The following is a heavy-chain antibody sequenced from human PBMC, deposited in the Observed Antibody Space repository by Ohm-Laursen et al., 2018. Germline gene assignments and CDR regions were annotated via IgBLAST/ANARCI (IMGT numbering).Heavy chain of an antibody. CDR2: IGSSGSPI. J-gene: IGHJ4*02. V-gene: IGHV3-48*03. D-gene: IGHD2-15*01. CDR1: GFTFSNYE. Sequence: SLRLSCAASGFTFSNYEMNWVRQAPGKGLEWGSYIGSSGSPIYYADSVKGRFIISRDNAKNSLYLQMDSLRAEDTAVYYCARQQCTGGTCYSFPDYWGQGTLVTVSS. CDR3: ARQQCTGGTCYSFPDY.